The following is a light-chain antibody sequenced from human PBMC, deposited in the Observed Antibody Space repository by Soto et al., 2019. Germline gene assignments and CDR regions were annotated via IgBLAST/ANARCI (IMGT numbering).Light chain of an antibody. CDR3: LVICTGVGEV. CDR2: DKS. CDR1: TLAVTSCHW. J-gene: IGLJ1*01. Sequence: QAVVTQEPSLTVSPGGTVTLTCGSSTLAVTSCHWPHWFQQKPGQAPRTLIYDKSNKHAWTPARFSGSLLGGKAALTLSGAQAEDEADYYCLVICTGVGEVFGTGTKLTVL. V-gene: IGLV7-46*01.